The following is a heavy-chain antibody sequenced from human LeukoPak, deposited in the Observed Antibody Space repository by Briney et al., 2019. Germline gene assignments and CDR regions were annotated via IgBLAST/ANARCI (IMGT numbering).Heavy chain of an antibody. CDR3: ATPYSGSYYGFDY. J-gene: IGHJ4*02. Sequence: GGSLRLSCAASGFTSSSYGMHWVRQAPGKGLEWVAVISYDGSNKYYADSVKGRFTISRDNSKNTLYLQMNSLRAEDTAVYYCATPYSGSYYGFDYWGQGTLVTVSS. CDR2: ISYDGSNK. V-gene: IGHV3-30*03. D-gene: IGHD1-26*01. CDR1: GFTSSSYG.